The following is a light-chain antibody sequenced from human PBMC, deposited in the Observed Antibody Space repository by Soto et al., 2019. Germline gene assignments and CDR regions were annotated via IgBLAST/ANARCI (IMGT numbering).Light chain of an antibody. V-gene: IGKV3-15*01. CDR1: QNVLSN. CDR3: QQSYSPPPIT. CDR2: GAS. Sequence: EIVMMQSPATLSVSPGERATLSCRASQNVLSNLAWYQQKPGQAPRLLIYGASTRATGLPARFSGSGSGTQFTLTISSLQPEDFATYYCQQSYSPPPITFGQGTRLEIK. J-gene: IGKJ5*01.